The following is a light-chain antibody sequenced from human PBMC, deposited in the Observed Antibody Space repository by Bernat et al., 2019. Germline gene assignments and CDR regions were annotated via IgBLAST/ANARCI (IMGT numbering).Light chain of an antibody. Sequence: SSELTQDPAVSVAFGQTVRITCQGDSLRTYSASWYHQKPGQAPVLVIYGKDNRPSGIPDRFSGSSSGNTASLTITGAQAEDEADYYCASRDSSRKHYYVFGTGTKVTVL. J-gene: IGLJ1*01. CDR1: SLRTYS. CDR2: GKD. V-gene: IGLV3-19*01. CDR3: ASRDSSRKHYYV.